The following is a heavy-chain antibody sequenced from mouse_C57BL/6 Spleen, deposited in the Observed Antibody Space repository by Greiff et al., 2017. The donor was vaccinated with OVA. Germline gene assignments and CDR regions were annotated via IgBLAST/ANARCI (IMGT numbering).Heavy chain of an antibody. V-gene: IGHV1-59*01. Sequence: VQLQQSGAELVRPGTSVKLSCKASGYTFTSYWMHWVKQRPGQGLEWIGVIDPSDSYTNYNQKFKGKATLTVDTSSSTAYMQLSSLTSEDSAVYDCASLPYYGSRAMDDWGQGTSVTVSS. D-gene: IGHD1-1*01. CDR1: GYTFTSYW. J-gene: IGHJ4*01. CDR2: IDPSDSYT. CDR3: ASLPYYGSRAMDD.